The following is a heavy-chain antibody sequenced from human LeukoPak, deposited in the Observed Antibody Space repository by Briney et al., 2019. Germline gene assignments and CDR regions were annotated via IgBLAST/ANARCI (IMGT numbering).Heavy chain of an antibody. V-gene: IGHV3-23*01. CDR1: GFTFSSYA. J-gene: IGHJ4*02. D-gene: IGHD3-10*01. CDR3: AKDTGRYGSDFDY. Sequence: GGSLRLSCAASGFTFSSYAMSWVRQAPGKGLEWVSAITGSGGNTYYADSVKGRFTISRDNSKNTLYLQMNSLRAEDTAVYYCAKDTGRYGSDFDYWGQGTLVTVSS. CDR2: ITGSGGNT.